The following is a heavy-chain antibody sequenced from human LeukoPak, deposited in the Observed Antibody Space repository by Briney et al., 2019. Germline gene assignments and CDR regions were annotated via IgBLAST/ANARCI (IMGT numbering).Heavy chain of an antibody. CDR1: GGSISSYY. D-gene: IGHD5-18*01. Sequence: SETLSLTCTVSGGSISSYYWSWIRQPAGKGLEWIGRIYTSGSTNYNPSLKSRVTMSVDTSKNQFALKLSSVTAADTAVYYCARDWVGYSYGYFDYRGQGTLVTVSS. V-gene: IGHV4-4*07. J-gene: IGHJ4*02. CDR3: ARDWVGYSYGYFDY. CDR2: IYTSGST.